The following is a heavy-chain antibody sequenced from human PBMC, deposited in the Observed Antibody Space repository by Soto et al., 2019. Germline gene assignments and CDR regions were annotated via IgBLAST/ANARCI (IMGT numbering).Heavy chain of an antibody. CDR3: AAGPGILWFGELPYYYYYYGSDV. D-gene: IGHD3-10*01. CDR1: GFTFTSSA. J-gene: IGHJ6*02. Sequence: QMRLVQSGPEVKKPGTSVKVSCKASGFTFTSSAVQWVRQARGQRLEWIGWIVVGSGNTNYAQKFQERVTITRDMYTSKAYMELSSLGSEDTAVYYCAAGPGILWFGELPYYYYYYGSDVWGQGTTVTVSS. CDR2: IVVGSGNT. V-gene: IGHV1-58*01.